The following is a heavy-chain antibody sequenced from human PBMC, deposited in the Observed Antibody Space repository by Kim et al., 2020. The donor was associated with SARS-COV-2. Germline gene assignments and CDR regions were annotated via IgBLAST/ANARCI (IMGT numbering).Heavy chain of an antibody. Sequence: GGSLRLSCAASGFTFSTYWMTWVRQAPGKGLEWVANINQYGSAKNYVGSVKGRFTISRDNAKNSLYLEMSSLRAEDTAEYYCARGGWVDFLGQGNLVTGS. J-gene: IGHJ4*02. CDR3: ARGGWVDF. D-gene: IGHD6-19*01. V-gene: IGHV3-7*04. CDR2: INQYGSAK. CDR1: GFTFSTYW.